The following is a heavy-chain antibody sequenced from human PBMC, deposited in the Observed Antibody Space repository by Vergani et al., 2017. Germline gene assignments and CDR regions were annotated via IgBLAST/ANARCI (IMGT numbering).Heavy chain of an antibody. Sequence: QVQLPESGPRLVRPSQTLSLTCTVSGGSINTGAYYWSWIRQPAGKGLEWIGRVYTSGMTNYNPSLKSRVTILVDRSKSQLSLKLTSVTAADTAVYYCARVYSPDYCSNTNCYTFDYWGQGTLVTVSS. CDR3: ARVYSPDYCSNTNCYTFDY. CDR2: VYTSGMT. V-gene: IGHV4-61*02. J-gene: IGHJ4*02. D-gene: IGHD2-2*02. CDR1: GGSINTGAYY.